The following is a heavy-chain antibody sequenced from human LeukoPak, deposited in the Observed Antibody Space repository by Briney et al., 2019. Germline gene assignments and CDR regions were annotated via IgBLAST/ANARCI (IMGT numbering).Heavy chain of an antibody. D-gene: IGHD3-3*01. CDR3: ARSGIRSDYYNYMDL. CDR1: GFPFISYS. V-gene: IGHV3-21*06. CDR2: ISSSGTYI. J-gene: IGHJ6*03. Sequence: PGGSPRLSCSASGFPFISYSMNWVRQAPGKGLEWASTISSSGTYIHTADSLKGRFTISRDNGKNSLYLQVTSLRVEDTAVYYCARSGIRSDYYNYMDLWGNGTLVTVSS.